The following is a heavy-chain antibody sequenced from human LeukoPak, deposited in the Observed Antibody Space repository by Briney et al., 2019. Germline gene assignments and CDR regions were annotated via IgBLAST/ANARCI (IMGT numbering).Heavy chain of an antibody. CDR2: IRYDGSNK. CDR1: GFTFSSYG. CDR3: ARRGVAGDDY. Sequence: PGGSLRLSCAASGFTFSSYGMHWVRQAPGKGLEWVAFIRYDGSNKYYADSVKGRFTISRDNSKNTLYPQMNNLRAEDTAVYYCARRGVAGDDYWGQGTLVTVSS. D-gene: IGHD2-15*01. V-gene: IGHV3-30*02. J-gene: IGHJ4*02.